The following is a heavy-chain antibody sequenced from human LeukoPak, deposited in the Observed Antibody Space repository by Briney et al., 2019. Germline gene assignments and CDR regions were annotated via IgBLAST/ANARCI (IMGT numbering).Heavy chain of an antibody. D-gene: IGHD6-13*01. V-gene: IGHV1-18*01. Sequence: GASVKVSCEASGGTFSSYAISWVRQAPGQGLEWMGWISAYNGNTNYAQKLQGRVTMTTDTSTSTAYMELRSLRSDDTAVYYCARVRDSSSWYVDYWGQGTLVTVSS. CDR3: ARVRDSSSWYVDY. CDR1: GGTFSSYA. CDR2: ISAYNGNT. J-gene: IGHJ4*02.